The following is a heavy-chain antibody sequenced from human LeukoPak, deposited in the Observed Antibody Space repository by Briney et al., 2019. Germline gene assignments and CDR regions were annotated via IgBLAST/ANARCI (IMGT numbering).Heavy chain of an antibody. CDR2: MNPNSGNT. CDR3: AREGYSGYEVWFDP. D-gene: IGHD5-12*01. J-gene: IGHJ5*02. CDR1: GYTFTSYD. V-gene: IGHV1-8*01. Sequence: APVKVSCKASGYTFTSYDINWVRQATGQGLEWMGWMNPNSGNTGYEQKFQGRVTMTRNTSISTAYMELSSLRSEDTAVYYCAREGYSGYEVWFDPWSQGTLVTVSS.